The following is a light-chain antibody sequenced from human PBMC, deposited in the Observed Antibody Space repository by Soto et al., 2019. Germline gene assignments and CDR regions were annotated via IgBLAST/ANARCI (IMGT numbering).Light chain of an antibody. CDR1: SSDVGGYNY. CDR3: CSYAGSYTDV. Sequence: QSVLTQPRSVSGSPGQSVTISCTGTSSDVGGYNYVSWYQHHPGKAPKVMIYDVSTRPSGVPDRFSGSKSGNTASLTISGLQAEDEADYYCCSYAGSYTDVFGPGTKVTVL. CDR2: DVS. J-gene: IGLJ1*01. V-gene: IGLV2-11*01.